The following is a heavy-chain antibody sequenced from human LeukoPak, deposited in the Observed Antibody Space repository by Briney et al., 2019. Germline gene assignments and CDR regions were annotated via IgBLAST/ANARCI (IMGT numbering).Heavy chain of an antibody. V-gene: IGHV3-48*04. CDR3: ARGGGYYYEGNWFDP. CDR2: ISSSGSTI. CDR1: GFTFSSYS. Sequence: PGGSLRLSCAASGFTFSSYSMNWVRQAPGKGLEWVSYISSSGSTIYYADSVKGRFTISRDNAKNSLYLQMNSLRAEDTAVYYCARGGGYYYEGNWFDPWGQGTLVTVSS. J-gene: IGHJ5*02. D-gene: IGHD3-22*01.